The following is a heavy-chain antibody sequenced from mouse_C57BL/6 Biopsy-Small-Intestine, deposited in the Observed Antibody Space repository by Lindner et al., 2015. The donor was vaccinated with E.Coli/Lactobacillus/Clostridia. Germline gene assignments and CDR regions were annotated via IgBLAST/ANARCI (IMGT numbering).Heavy chain of an antibody. CDR2: ISDGGSYT. J-gene: IGHJ3*01. CDR3: ARDDYDVGFAY. V-gene: IGHV5-4*01. CDR1: RFTFSSYA. D-gene: IGHD2-4*01. Sequence: VQLQESGEGLVKPGGSLKLSCAASRFTFSSYAMSWVRQTPEKRLEWVATISDGGSYTYYPDNVKGRFTISRDNAKNNLYLQMSHLKSEDTAMYYCARDDYDVGFAYWGQGTLVTVSA.